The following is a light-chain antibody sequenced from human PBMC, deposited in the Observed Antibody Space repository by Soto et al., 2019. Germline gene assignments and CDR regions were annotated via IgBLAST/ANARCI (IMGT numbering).Light chain of an antibody. J-gene: IGLJ2*01. Sequence: QSALTQPASVSGSPGQSITISCTGTSSDVGGYNYVSWYQQHPGKAPKLMIYDVSNRPSGFSNRFSGSKSGNTASLTIFGLQAEDQADYYCSSYTSSSTVVFAGGTKVTVL. CDR3: SSYTSSSTVV. CDR1: SSDVGGYNY. CDR2: DVS. V-gene: IGLV2-14*01.